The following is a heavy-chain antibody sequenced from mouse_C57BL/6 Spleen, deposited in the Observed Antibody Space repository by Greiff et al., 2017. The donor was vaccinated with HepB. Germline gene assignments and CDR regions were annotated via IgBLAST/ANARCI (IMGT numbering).Heavy chain of an antibody. J-gene: IGHJ4*01. CDR2: ISDGGSYT. D-gene: IGHD1-1*01. CDR1: GFTFSSYA. Sequence: EVKLLESGGGLVKPGGSLKLSCAASGFTFSSYAMSWVRQTPEKRLEWVATISDGGSYTYYPDNVKGRFTISRDNAKNNLYLQMSHMKSEDTAMYYCARAHYYGSSEAMDYWGQGTSVTVSS. V-gene: IGHV5-4*03. CDR3: ARAHYYGSSEAMDY.